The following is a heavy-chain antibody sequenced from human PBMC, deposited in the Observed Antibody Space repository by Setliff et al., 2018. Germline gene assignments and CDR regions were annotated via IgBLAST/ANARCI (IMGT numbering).Heavy chain of an antibody. D-gene: IGHD3-16*01. Sequence: SVKVSCKASGGTFSSYGISWVRQAPGQGLEWMGGTIPIFGSTNYAQKFQGRVTIITDESTSTAYMELSSLRFEDTAVYYCARGTYLGDPYYYYYMDVWGKGTTVTVSS. CDR1: GGTFSSYG. J-gene: IGHJ6*03. V-gene: IGHV1-69*05. CDR2: TIPIFGST. CDR3: ARGTYLGDPYYYYYMDV.